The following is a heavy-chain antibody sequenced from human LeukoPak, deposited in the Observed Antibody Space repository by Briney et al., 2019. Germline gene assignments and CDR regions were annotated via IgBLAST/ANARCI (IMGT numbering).Heavy chain of an antibody. V-gene: IGHV3-33*01. Sequence: GGSLRLSCAASGFTFSSYGMHWVRQAPGKGLEWVAVIWYDGSNKYYADSVKGRFTISRDNSKNTLYLQMNSLRAEDTAVYYCARAPRANYYGSGSYYNGADPPDYWGQGTLVTVSS. J-gene: IGHJ4*02. CDR1: GFTFSSYG. D-gene: IGHD3-10*01. CDR3: ARAPRANYYGSGSYYNGADPPDY. CDR2: IWYDGSNK.